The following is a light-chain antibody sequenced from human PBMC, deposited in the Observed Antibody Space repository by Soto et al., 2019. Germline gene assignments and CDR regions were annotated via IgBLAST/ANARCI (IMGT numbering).Light chain of an antibody. J-gene: IGKJ5*01. V-gene: IGKV3-20*01. CDR1: QSVSNNY. CDR2: GAS. Sequence: EIVLTQSPCTLSLSPGERATLSCRASQSVSNNYLAWYQQKPGQAPRLLIYGASNRATGIPDRFSGSGSGTDFTLTISRLEPEDFAVYYCQQYSSSPPITFGQGTRLEIK. CDR3: QQYSSSPPIT.